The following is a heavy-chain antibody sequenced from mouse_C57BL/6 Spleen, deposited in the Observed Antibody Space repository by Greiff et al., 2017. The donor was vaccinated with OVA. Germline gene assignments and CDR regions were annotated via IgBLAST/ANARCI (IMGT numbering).Heavy chain of an antibody. Sequence: VQLQESGAELVRPGTSVKVSCKASGYAFTNYLIEWVKQRPGQGLEWIGVINPGSGGTNYNEKFKGKATLTADKSSSTAYMQLSSLTSEDSAVYCCAREYYYGRFAYWGQGTLVTVSS. CDR3: AREYYYGRFAY. D-gene: IGHD1-1*01. CDR2: INPGSGGT. J-gene: IGHJ3*01. CDR1: GYAFTNYL. V-gene: IGHV1-54*01.